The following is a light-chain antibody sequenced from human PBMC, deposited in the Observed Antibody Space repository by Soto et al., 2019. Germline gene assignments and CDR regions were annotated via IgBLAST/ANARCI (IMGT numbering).Light chain of an antibody. CDR3: QAWDSSTAVV. CDR2: QDS. V-gene: IGLV3-1*01. CDR1: KLGDKY. Sequence: SYELTQPPSVSVSPGQTASNTCSGDKLGDKYACWYQQKPGQSPVVVIYQDSKRPSGIPERFSGSNSGNTATLTISGTQAMDEADYYCQAWDSSTAVVFGGGTKLTVL. J-gene: IGLJ2*01.